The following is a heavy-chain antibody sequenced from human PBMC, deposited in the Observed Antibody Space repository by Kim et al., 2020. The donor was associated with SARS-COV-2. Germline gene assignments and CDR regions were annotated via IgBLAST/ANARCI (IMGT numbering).Heavy chain of an antibody. CDR2: IIPIFGTA. J-gene: IGHJ4*02. CDR3: ARGIVLGIAAAGPFDY. Sequence: SVKVSCKASGGTFSSYAISWVRQAPGQGLEWMGGIIPIFGTANYAQKFQGRVTITADESTSTAYMELSSLRSEDTAVYYCARGIVLGIAAAGPFDYWGQGTLVTVSS. CDR1: GGTFSSYA. V-gene: IGHV1-69*13. D-gene: IGHD6-13*01.